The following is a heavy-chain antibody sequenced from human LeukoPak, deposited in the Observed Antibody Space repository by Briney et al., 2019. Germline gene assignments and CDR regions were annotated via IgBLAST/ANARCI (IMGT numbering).Heavy chain of an antibody. D-gene: IGHD3-10*01. CDR3: ARRVPSGSGSYDFDY. J-gene: IGHJ4*02. V-gene: IGHV4-39*01. Sequence: SETLSLTCTVSGGSISSDSYYWGWIRQPPGKGLEWIGSINYSGTTYYNPYLKSRVTISVDTSKNQFSLKVSSVTAADTAAYYCARRVPSGSGSYDFDYWGQGTLVTVSS. CDR2: INYSGTT. CDR1: GGSISSDSYY.